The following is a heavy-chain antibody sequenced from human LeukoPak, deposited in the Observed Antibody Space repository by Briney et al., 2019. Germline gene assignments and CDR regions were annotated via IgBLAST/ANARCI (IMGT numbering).Heavy chain of an antibody. V-gene: IGHV3-23*01. J-gene: IGHJ4*02. CDR3: AKHSHDSSAPYYEIQLDY. CDR2: ISRTGVAT. CDR1: APTFTSFA. Sequence: RGSLTPSSAASAPTFTSFAMSWVRHAPGNGLEWVSTISRTGVATYYANYVKGRFTSSRDNSKNTVYLQMNSLRAEDTAIYYCAKHSHDSSAPYYEIQLDYWGQGTLVTVSS. D-gene: IGHD3-22*01.